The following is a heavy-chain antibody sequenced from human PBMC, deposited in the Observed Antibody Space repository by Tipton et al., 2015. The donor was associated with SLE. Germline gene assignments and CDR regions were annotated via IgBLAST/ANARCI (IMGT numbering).Heavy chain of an antibody. Sequence: TLSLTCTVSGGSIGSSSYYWGWIRQPPGKGLEWIGHIYTSGSTNYNPSLKSRVTISVDTSKNQFSLKLSSVTAADTAVYYCASGIAAAGTFDYWGQGTLVTVSS. CDR3: ASGIAAAGTFDY. J-gene: IGHJ4*02. CDR1: GGSIGSSSYY. CDR2: IYTSGST. V-gene: IGHV4-61*05. D-gene: IGHD6-13*01.